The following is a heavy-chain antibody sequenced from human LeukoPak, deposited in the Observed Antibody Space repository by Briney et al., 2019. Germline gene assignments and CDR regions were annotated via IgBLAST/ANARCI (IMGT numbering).Heavy chain of an antibody. CDR2: INHSGST. Sequence: PSETLSLTCAVYGGSFSGYYWSWIRQPPGKGLEWIGEINHSGSTNYNPSLKSRVTISVDTSKNQFYLKLSSVTAADTAVYYFSSYLLNYFYYWSQGTLVTVSS. CDR3: SSYLLNYFYY. CDR1: GGSFSGYY. V-gene: IGHV4-34*01. J-gene: IGHJ4*02.